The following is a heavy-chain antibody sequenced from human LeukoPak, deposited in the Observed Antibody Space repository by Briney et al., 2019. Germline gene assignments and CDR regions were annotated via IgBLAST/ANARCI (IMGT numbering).Heavy chain of an antibody. CDR2: MNVNPHNGEI. V-gene: IGHV1-8*01. J-gene: IGHJ4*02. CDR1: GYTFTSYD. CDR3: ARLSQYPMTPHRGRLHY. Sequence: EASVTISCKASGYTFTSYDINWVRLAPGHGLEWLGWMNVNPHNGEIRHAQKFQGRVTMTANTSTGTFYMELSSLRSEDTAVYFCARLSQYPMTPHRGRLHYWGQGTLVIVSS. D-gene: IGHD3-22*01.